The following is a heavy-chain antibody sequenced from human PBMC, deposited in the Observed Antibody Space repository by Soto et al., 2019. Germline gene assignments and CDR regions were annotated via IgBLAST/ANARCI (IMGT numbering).Heavy chain of an antibody. J-gene: IGHJ4*02. CDR2: IYWDDDK. V-gene: IGHV2-5*02. D-gene: IGHD3-10*01. CDR1: GFSLSSNGVG. CDR3: ARGGWTTYYSPFFDY. Sequence: KESGPTLVKPTQTLTLTCTFSGFSLSSNGVGVGWIRQPPGKALEWLALIYWDDDKRYSPSLKSRLTITKDTSKNQVVLTLTKLDTVDTATYYCARGGWTTYYSPFFDYWGQGTLVTVSS.